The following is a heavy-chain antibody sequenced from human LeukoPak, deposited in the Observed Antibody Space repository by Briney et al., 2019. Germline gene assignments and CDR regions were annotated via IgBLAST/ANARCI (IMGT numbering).Heavy chain of an antibody. CDR1: VYTFTGYY. D-gene: IGHD4-17*01. CDR3: ARGRSTVTTRRGGWFDP. V-gene: IGHV1-2*02. Sequence: ASVKVSCKASVYTFTGYYMHWVRQAPGQGLEWMGWINPNSGGTNYAQKFQGRVTMTRDTSISTAYMELSRLRSDDTAVYYCARGRSTVTTRRGGWFDPWGQGTLVTVSS. CDR2: INPNSGGT. J-gene: IGHJ5*02.